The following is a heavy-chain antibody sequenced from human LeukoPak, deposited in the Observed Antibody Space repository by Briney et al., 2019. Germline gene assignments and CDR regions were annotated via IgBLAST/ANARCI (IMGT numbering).Heavy chain of an antibody. CDR3: VRDPRYYFDY. CDR1: GGSFSGYY. J-gene: IGHJ4*02. V-gene: IGHV3-21*01. CDR2: ISSSSSYI. Sequence: ETLSLTCAVYGGSFSGYYWSWIRQPPGKGLEWVSSISSSSSYIYYADSVKGRFTISRDNAKNSLYLQMNSLRAEDTAVYYCVRDPRYYFDYWGQGTLVTVSS.